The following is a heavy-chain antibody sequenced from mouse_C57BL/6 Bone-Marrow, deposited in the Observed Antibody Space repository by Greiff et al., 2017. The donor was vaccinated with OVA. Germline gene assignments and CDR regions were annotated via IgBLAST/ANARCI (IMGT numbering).Heavy chain of an antibody. J-gene: IGHJ2*01. V-gene: IGHV14-2*01. CDR2: IDPEDGET. CDR3: AREGIYDGYYEDY. CDR1: GFNIKDYY. D-gene: IGHD2-3*01. Sequence: EVQLQQSGAELVKPGASVKLSCTASGFNIKDYYMHWVKQRTEQGLEWIGRIDPEDGETKYAQKFQGKATITADTSSNTAYLQLSSLTSEDTAVYYGAREGIYDGYYEDYWGQGTTLTVSS.